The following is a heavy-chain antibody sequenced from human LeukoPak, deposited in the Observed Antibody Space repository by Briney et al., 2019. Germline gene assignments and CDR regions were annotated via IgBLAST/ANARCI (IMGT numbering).Heavy chain of an antibody. Sequence: PGGSLRLSCAASGFTFSSYGMHWVRQAPGKGLEWVAVIRYDGSNKYYADSVKGRFTISRDNSKNTLYLQMNSLRAEDTAVYYCARDGEMTTVTTGGYYYYYGMDVWGKGTTVTVSS. D-gene: IGHD4-17*01. CDR2: IRYDGSNK. CDR1: GFTFSSYG. J-gene: IGHJ6*04. V-gene: IGHV3-33*01. CDR3: ARDGEMTTVTTGGYYYYYGMDV.